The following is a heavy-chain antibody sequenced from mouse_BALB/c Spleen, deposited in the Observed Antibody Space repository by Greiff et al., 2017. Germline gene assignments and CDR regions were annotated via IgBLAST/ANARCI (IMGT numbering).Heavy chain of an antibody. V-gene: IGHV3-2*02. J-gene: IGHJ3*01. CDR2: ISYSGST. D-gene: IGHD4-1*02. CDR3: ARYGSNWTTWFAY. CDR1: GYSITSDYA. Sequence: EVQLQQSGPGLVKPSQSLSLTCTVTGYSITSDYAWNWIRQFPGNKLEWMGYISYSGSTSYNPSLKSRISITRDTSKNQFFLQLNSVTTEDTATYCCARYGSNWTTWFAYWGQGTLVTVSA.